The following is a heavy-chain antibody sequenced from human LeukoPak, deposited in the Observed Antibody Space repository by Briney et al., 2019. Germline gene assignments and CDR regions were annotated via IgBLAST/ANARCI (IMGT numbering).Heavy chain of an antibody. V-gene: IGHV1-69*13. Sequence: GASVKVSCKASGGTFSSYAISWVRQAPGQGLEWMGGIIPVFGTSNYAQKFQGRVTITADESTRTAYMELSSLRSEDTAVYYCARRGLVAGIYDLVYGFDLWGQGTMVTVSS. D-gene: IGHD3/OR15-3a*01. CDR3: ARRGLVAGIYDLVYGFDL. CDR2: IIPVFGTS. J-gene: IGHJ3*01. CDR1: GGTFSSYA.